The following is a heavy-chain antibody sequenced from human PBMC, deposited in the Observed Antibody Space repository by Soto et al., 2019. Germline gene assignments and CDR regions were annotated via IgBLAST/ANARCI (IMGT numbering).Heavy chain of an antibody. D-gene: IGHD6-13*01. CDR2: IYHAGST. CDR1: GDSISSSSYY. CDR3: TRRQLADL. Sequence: QLQLQESGPGLVKPSETLSLTCAVSGDSISSSSYYWVWIRQPPGKGLGLIGSIYHAGSTFYNPSLKSRITISVDTSKNQFSLKLTSVTAADTAVYYCTRRQLADLRGRGTLVTVSS. V-gene: IGHV4-39*01. J-gene: IGHJ5*02.